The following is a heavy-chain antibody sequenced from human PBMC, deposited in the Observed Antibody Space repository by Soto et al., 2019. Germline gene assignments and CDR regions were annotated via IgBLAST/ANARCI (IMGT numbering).Heavy chain of an antibody. CDR2: ISGSGGGT. CDR1: GFTFGNYA. Sequence: PGGSLRLSCAASGFTFGNYAMTWVRQAPGKGLECVSRISGSGGGTYYTDALRGRFTISRDNAKNSLHLQMNSLRAEDTAVYYCTRDASRDSSARGWFDPWGPGTLVTVSS. CDR3: TRDASRDSSARGWFDP. J-gene: IGHJ5*02. V-gene: IGHV3-21*01. D-gene: IGHD6-13*01.